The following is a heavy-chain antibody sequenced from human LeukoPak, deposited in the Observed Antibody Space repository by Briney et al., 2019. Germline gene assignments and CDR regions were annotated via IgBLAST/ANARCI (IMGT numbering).Heavy chain of an antibody. CDR3: ARDYCSSTSCYAPYYGMDV. V-gene: IGHV1-2*06. Sequence: ASVKVSCKASGYTFTGYHMHWVRQAPGQGLEWMGRINPNTGGTEYAQKFQGRVTMTRDTSISTAYMDLSRLRSDDTAVYYCARDYCSSTSCYAPYYGMDVWGQGTTVTVSS. D-gene: IGHD2-2*01. J-gene: IGHJ6*02. CDR1: GYTFTGYH. CDR2: INPNTGGT.